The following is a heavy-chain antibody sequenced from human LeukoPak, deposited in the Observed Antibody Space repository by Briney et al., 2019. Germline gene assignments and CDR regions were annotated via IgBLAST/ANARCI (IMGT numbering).Heavy chain of an antibody. CDR1: GFTFSAYS. CDR2: ITNSGSTI. J-gene: IGHJ5*02. V-gene: IGHV3-48*02. Sequence: PGGSLRLSCAASGFTFSAYSMNWVRQAPGRGLEWVSYITNSGSTIYYAESAKGRFTISRDNAKNSLYLQMNSLRDEDTAVYYCARGNWFDPWGQGTLVTVSS. CDR3: ARGNWFDP.